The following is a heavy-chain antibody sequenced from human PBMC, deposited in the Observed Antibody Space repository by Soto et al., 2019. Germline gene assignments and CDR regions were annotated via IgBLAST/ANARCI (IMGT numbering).Heavy chain of an antibody. J-gene: IGHJ2*01. CDR1: GGTFSSYA. CDR3: ARDRGYGDYGVYWYFDR. V-gene: IGHV1-69*13. Sequence: ASVKVSCKASGGTFSSYAISWVRQAPGQGLEWMGGIIPIFGTANYAQKFQGRVTITADESTSTAYMELSSLRSEDTAVYYCARDRGYGDYGVYWYFDRCGRGTLVTVSS. CDR2: IIPIFGTA. D-gene: IGHD4-17*01.